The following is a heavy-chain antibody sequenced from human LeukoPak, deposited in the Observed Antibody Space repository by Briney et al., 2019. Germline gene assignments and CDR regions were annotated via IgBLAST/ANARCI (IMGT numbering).Heavy chain of an antibody. V-gene: IGHV3-30*04. J-gene: IGHJ6*04. CDR1: GFTFSSYA. Sequence: GGSLRLSCAASGFTFSSYAMHWVRRAPGKGLEWVAVISYDGSNKYYADSVKGRFTISRGNSKNTLYLQMNSLRPEDSAVYYCASDPRDGGQNVWGKGTTVTVSS. CDR2: ISYDGSNK. D-gene: IGHD5-24*01. CDR3: ASDPRDGGQNV.